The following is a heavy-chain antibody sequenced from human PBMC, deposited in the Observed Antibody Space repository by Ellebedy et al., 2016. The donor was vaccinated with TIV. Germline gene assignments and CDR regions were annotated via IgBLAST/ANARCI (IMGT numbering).Heavy chain of an antibody. V-gene: IGHV3-23*01. Sequence: GESLKISXAASGFTFSSYAMSWVRQAPGKGLEWVSAISGSGGSTYYADSVKGRFTISRDNSKNTLYLQMNSLRAEDTAVYYCARGVRQLDDAYDIWGRGTMVTVSS. D-gene: IGHD6-6*01. CDR1: GFTFSSYA. CDR3: ARGVRQLDDAYDI. CDR2: ISGSGGST. J-gene: IGHJ3*02.